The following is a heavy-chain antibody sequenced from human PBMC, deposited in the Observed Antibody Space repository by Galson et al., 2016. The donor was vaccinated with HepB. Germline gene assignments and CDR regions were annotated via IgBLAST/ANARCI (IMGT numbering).Heavy chain of an antibody. J-gene: IGHJ4*02. CDR3: ARDPTAPLWFGEVLTYDF. V-gene: IGHV3-21*01. D-gene: IGHD3-10*01. CDR2: ITRTSSHT. Sequence: SLRLSCAASGFSFSEYTMHWVRQAPGKGLEWISGITRTSSHTDYVDSVKGRFSISRDNAKNSVYLQLNSLKAEDTGVYYCARDPTAPLWFGEVLTYDFWGQGTLVSVSS. CDR1: GFSFSEYT.